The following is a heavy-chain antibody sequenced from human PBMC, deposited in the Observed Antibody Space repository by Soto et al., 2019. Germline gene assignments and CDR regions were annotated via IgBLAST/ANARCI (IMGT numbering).Heavy chain of an antibody. CDR1: GYTFTSYG. J-gene: IGHJ4*02. Sequence: QVQLVQSGAEVKKPGASVKVSCKASGYTFTSYGISWVRQAPGQGLEWMGWISAYNGNTNYAQKLQGRVTITTVTSTSTAYKELSSLRSDDTAVYYCARDWRIQLWGPVSESVYWGQGTLVTVSS. D-gene: IGHD5-18*01. V-gene: IGHV1-18*01. CDR3: ARDWRIQLWGPVSESVY. CDR2: ISAYNGNT.